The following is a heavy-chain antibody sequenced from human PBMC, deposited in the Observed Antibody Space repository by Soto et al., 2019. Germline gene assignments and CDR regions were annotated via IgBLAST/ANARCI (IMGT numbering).Heavy chain of an antibody. CDR2: ISGYNGNT. CDR3: ARKGEIPYDYYVLDV. D-gene: IGHD3-16*01. J-gene: IGHJ6*02. CDR1: GYTFTTYG. V-gene: IGHV1-18*01. Sequence: QVQLVQSGAEVRKPGASVTVSCKASGYTFTTYGISWVRQAPGQGLEWMGWISGYNGNTQYAQKFQGRGTNTTYTSTSTVYMDLRSPRSDDPAVYYCARKGEIPYDYYVLDVWGQGTTVTVSS.